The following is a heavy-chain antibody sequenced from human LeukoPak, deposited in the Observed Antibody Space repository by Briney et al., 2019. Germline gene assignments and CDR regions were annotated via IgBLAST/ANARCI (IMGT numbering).Heavy chain of an antibody. CDR1: GFTFSDYY. D-gene: IGHD3-3*01. CDR2: ISSSGGTM. Sequence: GGSLRLSCAASGFTFSDYYMSWIRQAPGKGLEWVSYISSSGGTMYCADSVKGRFTISRDNAKNSLYLQMNSLRAEDTAVYYCASNYDFWSGYFLHSSFDYWGQGTLVTVSS. V-gene: IGHV3-11*01. CDR3: ASNYDFWSGYFLHSSFDY. J-gene: IGHJ4*02.